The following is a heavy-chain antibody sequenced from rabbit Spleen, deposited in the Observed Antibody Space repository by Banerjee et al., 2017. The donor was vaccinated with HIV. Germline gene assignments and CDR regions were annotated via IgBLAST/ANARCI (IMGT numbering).Heavy chain of an antibody. D-gene: IGHD8-1*01. Sequence: QSLEESGGGLVKPGASLTLTCKASGFSFNSGYDMCWVRQAPGKGLEWIACIYPGSSGNTYSATWAKGRFTISKTSSTTVTLQMTSLTVADTATYFCARDTGSSFSSYGMDLWGPGTLVTVS. CDR2: IYPGSSGNT. CDR1: GFSFNSGYD. CDR3: ARDTGSSFSSYGMDL. V-gene: IGHV1S40*01. J-gene: IGHJ6*01.